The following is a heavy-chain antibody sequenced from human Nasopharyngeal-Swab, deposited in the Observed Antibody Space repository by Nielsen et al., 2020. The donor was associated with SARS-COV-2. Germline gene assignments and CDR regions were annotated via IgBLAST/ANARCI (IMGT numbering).Heavy chain of an antibody. V-gene: IGHV3-49*04. CDR1: GFTFGDYA. CDR3: TTYCSGFDY. CDR2: IRSKAYGGTT. Sequence: SLKISCTASGFTFGDYAMSWVRQAPGKGLEWVGFIRSKAYGGTTEYAVSVKGSFHISRDDSKSIAYLQMNSLKTEDTAVYYCTTYCSGFDYWGQGTLVTVSS. J-gene: IGHJ4*02. D-gene: IGHD2-15*01.